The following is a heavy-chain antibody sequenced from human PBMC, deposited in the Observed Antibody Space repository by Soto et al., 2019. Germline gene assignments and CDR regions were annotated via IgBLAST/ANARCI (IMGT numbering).Heavy chain of an antibody. CDR3: ARDSRDSAFGWYYLNGMDV. CDR2: IRRGGDT. D-gene: IGHD2-15*01. V-gene: IGHV3-13*01. J-gene: IGHJ6*02. CDR1: GFTFTTGA. Sequence: PGGSLRLSCAASGFTFTTGAMHWVRQVTARGLEWVSAIRRGGDTYYAASVKGRFTISRENAKNSVYLQMNSLRDGDTAVYYCARDSRDSAFGWYYLNGMDVWGQGTTVTVCS.